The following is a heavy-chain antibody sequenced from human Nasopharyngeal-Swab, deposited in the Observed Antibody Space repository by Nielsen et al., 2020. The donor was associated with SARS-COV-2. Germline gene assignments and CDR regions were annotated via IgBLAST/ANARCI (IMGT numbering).Heavy chain of an antibody. CDR3: ARSFEGSSGYYYDYFDY. V-gene: IGHV3-11*04. CDR2: ISSSGSTI. Sequence: GESLKISCAASGFTFSDYYMSWIRQAPGKGLEWVSYISSSGSTIYYADSVKGRFTISRDNAKNSLYLQMNSLRAEDTAVYYCARSFEGSSGYYYDYFDYWGRGTLVTVSS. D-gene: IGHD3-22*01. CDR1: GFTFSDYY. J-gene: IGHJ4*02.